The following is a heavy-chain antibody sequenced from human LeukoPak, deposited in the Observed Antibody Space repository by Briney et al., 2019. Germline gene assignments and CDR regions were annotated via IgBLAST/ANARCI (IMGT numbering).Heavy chain of an antibody. D-gene: IGHD1-1*01. CDR1: GFTFDDYA. CDR2: ISWNSGSI. CDR3: ARDLTERYGN. Sequence: PGRSLRLSCAASGFTFDDYAMHWVRQAPGKGLEWVSGISWNSGSIGYADSVKGRFTISRDNAKNSLYLQMNSLRAEDTAVYYCARDLTERYGNWGQGTLVTVSS. V-gene: IGHV3-9*01. J-gene: IGHJ4*02.